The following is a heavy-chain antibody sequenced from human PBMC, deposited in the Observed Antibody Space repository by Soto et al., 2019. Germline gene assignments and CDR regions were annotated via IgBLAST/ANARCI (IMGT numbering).Heavy chain of an antibody. D-gene: IGHD1-1*01. CDR2: IIPIFGTA. J-gene: IGHJ4*02. CDR3: AAPSFFSYKGYFDY. Sequence: SVKVSCKASGGIFSSYAISWVRQAPGQGLEWMGGIIPIFGTANYAQKFQGRVTIIADKSTSTAYMELSSLRSEDTAVYYCAAPSFFSYKGYFDYWGQGTLVTVSS. CDR1: GGIFSSYA. V-gene: IGHV1-69*06.